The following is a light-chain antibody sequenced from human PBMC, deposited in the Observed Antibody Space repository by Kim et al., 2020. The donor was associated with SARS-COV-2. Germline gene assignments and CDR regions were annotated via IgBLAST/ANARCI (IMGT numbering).Light chain of an antibody. CDR1: SSDVGSYNL. CDR2: EVS. V-gene: IGLV2-23*02. J-gene: IGLJ2*01. CDR3: CSYAGSTFVV. Sequence: GQSITISCTGTSSDVGSYNLVSWYQQHPGEAPKLMIYEVSKRPSGVSNRFSGSKSGNTASLTISGLQAEDEADYYCCSYAGSTFVVFGGGTQLTVL.